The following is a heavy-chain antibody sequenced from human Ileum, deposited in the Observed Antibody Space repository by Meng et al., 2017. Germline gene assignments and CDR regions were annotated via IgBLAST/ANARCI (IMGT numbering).Heavy chain of an antibody. Sequence: EVQLVGSGGGLVKPGGSLRLSCAVSGFTFSGAWMSWVRQAPGKGLEWVSRIKSKRDGETTDYAAPVKGRFTISRDDSENTVYLQMNSLKAEDTAVYYCTHGHLAGTFFDYWSQGILVTVSS. J-gene: IGHJ4*02. D-gene: IGHD1-1*01. CDR3: THGHLAGTFFDY. CDR1: GFTFSGAW. V-gene: IGHV3-15*01. CDR2: IKSKRDGETT.